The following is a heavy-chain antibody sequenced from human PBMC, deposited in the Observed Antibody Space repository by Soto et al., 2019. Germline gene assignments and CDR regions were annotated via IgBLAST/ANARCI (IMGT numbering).Heavy chain of an antibody. CDR1: WFTFSSYA. D-gene: IGHD4-4*01. CDR2: ISYDGSNK. V-gene: IGHV3-30-3*01. J-gene: IGHJ4*02. Sequence: PGGSLRVSCAASWFTFSSYAMHWVRQAPGKGLEWVAVISYDGSNKYYADSVKGRFTISRDNSKNTLYLQMNSLRAEDTAVYYCASYSGLDYWGQGTLVTVSS. CDR3: ASYSGLDY.